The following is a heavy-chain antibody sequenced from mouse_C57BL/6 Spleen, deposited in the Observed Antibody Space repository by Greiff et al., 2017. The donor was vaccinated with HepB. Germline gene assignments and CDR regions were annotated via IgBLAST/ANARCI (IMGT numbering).Heavy chain of an antibody. CDR1: GFTFSSYA. Sequence: EVQRVESGEGLVKPGGSLKLSCAASGFTFSSYAMSWVRQTPEKRLEWVAYISSGGDYIYYADTVKGRFTISRDNARNTLYLQMSSLKSEDTAMYYCTRDGNWDGNYFDYWGQGTTLTVSS. D-gene: IGHD4-1*01. V-gene: IGHV5-9-1*02. CDR3: TRDGNWDGNYFDY. CDR2: ISSGGDYI. J-gene: IGHJ2*01.